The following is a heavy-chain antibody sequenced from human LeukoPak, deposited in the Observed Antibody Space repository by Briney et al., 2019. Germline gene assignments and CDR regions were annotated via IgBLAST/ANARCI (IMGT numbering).Heavy chain of an antibody. CDR3: ARGENYGTNSFDY. D-gene: IGHD4-17*01. V-gene: IGHV3-48*03. CDR2: ITTSGRTI. J-gene: IGHJ4*02. CDR1: GFTFSSYE. Sequence: GGSLRLSCAASGFTFSSYEMNWVRQAPGKGLEWVSYITTSGRTIYYADSVKGRFTISRDNAKNSLYLQMNRLRAEDTAVYYCARGENYGTNSFDYWGQGTLVTVSS.